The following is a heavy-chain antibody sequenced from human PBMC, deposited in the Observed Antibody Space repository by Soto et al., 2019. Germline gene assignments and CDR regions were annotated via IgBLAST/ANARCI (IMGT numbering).Heavy chain of an antibody. D-gene: IGHD2-2*01. CDR1: GFTFSRHG. CDR2: ISSSTSYV. V-gene: IGHV3-21*06. CDR3: ARDPSEGRVGNWFES. Sequence: GGSLRLSCAASGFTFSRHGMNWLRQAPGKALEWVASISSSTSYVYYADSVKGRFSTPRDNAKNSLYLEMYALRTEDTGVYYCARDPSEGRVGNWFESWGQGRVVTVSS. J-gene: IGHJ5*01.